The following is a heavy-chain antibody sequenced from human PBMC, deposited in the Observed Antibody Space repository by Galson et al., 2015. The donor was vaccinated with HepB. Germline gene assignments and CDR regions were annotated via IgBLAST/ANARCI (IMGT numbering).Heavy chain of an antibody. CDR1: GFTVSSNY. V-gene: IGHV3-66*01. J-gene: IGHJ4*02. Sequence: SLRLSCAASGFTVSSNYMSWVRQAPGKGLEWVSVIYSGGSTYYAESVKGRFTISRDNSKNTLYLQMNSLRAEDTAVYYCASPSSCWYAPFDYWGQGTLVTVSS. CDR3: ASPSSCWYAPFDY. CDR2: IYSGGST. D-gene: IGHD6-19*01.